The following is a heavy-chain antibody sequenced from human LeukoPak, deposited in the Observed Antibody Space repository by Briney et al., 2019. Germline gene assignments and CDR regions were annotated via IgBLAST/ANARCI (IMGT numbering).Heavy chain of an antibody. CDR3: AKVMKGSERLTMVRGVIIKTAGLYYMDV. D-gene: IGHD3-10*01. V-gene: IGHV1-69*05. CDR1: GGTFSSYA. CDR2: IIPIFGTA. J-gene: IGHJ6*03. Sequence: ASVKVSCKASGGTFSSYAISWVRQAPGQGLEWMGGIIPIFGTANYAQKFQGRVTITTDESTSTAYMELSSLRSEDTAVYYCAKVMKGSERLTMVRGVIIKTAGLYYMDVWGKGTTVTVSS.